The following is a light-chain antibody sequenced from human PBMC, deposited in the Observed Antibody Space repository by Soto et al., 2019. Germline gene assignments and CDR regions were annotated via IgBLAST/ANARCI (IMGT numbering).Light chain of an antibody. Sequence: QSVLTQPPSVSAAPGQKVTISCSGSSSNIGNNYVSWYQQLPGTAPKLLMYDNNNRPSGIHDRFSCSKSGTSATLGITGLQTGDEADYYCGTWDSSLSAGGVVFGGGTKVTVL. CDR3: GTWDSSLSAGGVV. CDR1: SSNIGNNY. J-gene: IGLJ2*01. V-gene: IGLV1-51*01. CDR2: DNN.